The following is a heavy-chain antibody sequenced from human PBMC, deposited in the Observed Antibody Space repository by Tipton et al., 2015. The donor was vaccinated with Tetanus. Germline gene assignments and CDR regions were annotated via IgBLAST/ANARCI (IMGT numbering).Heavy chain of an antibody. Sequence: TLSLTCTVSGASISGGRYFWNWIRQHPLKGLEWIGYIYYSGDTHYNPSLKSRVTMSVDTSKNQFSLNPSHVTTADSAVYYCARDQGGGRVVRLNWFGPWGQGAVVTVSS. CDR2: IYYSGDT. D-gene: IGHD6-6*01. CDR3: ARDQGGGRVVRLNWFGP. V-gene: IGHV4-31*03. J-gene: IGHJ5*02. CDR1: GASISGGRYF.